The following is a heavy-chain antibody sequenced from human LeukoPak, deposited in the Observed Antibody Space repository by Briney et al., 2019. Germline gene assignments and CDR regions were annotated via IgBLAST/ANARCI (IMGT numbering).Heavy chain of an antibody. CDR2: IYYSGST. CDR3: AGHDSSGTYFQH. J-gene: IGHJ1*01. CDR1: GGSISSYY. V-gene: IGHV4-59*01. D-gene: IGHD3-22*01. Sequence: TPSETLSLTCTVSGGSISSYYWSWIRQPPGKGLEWIGYIYYSGSTNYNPSLRSRVTISVDTSKNQFSLKLSSVTAADTAVYYCAGHDSSGTYFQHWCQGTLVTVSS.